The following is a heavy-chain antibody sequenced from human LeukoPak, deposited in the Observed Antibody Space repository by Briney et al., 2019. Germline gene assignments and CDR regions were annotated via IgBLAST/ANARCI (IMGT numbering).Heavy chain of an antibody. J-gene: IGHJ6*03. D-gene: IGHD3-22*01. CDR1: GYSISSGYY. Sequence: PSETLSLTCTVSGYSISSGYYWGWIRQPPGKGLEWIGSIYHSGSTYYNPSLKSRVTISVDTSKNQFSLKLSSVTAADTAVYYCARIRRTVVKDYYYMDVWGKGTTVTVSS. CDR3: ARIRRTVVKDYYYMDV. CDR2: IYHSGST. V-gene: IGHV4-38-2*02.